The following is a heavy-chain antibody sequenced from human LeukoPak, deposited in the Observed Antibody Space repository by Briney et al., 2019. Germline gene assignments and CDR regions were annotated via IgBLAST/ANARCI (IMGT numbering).Heavy chain of an antibody. V-gene: IGHV1-2*02. CDR2: INPNSGGT. D-gene: IGHD3-10*01. Sequence: GASVKVSCKASGYTFTGYYMHWVRQAPGQGLEWMGWINPNSGGTNYAQKFQGRVTMTRDTSISTAYMELSRLRSDDTAVYYCARGRTNRGAGWSSWFDPWGQGTLVTVSS. CDR1: GYTFTGYY. CDR3: ARGRTNRGAGWSSWFDP. J-gene: IGHJ5*02.